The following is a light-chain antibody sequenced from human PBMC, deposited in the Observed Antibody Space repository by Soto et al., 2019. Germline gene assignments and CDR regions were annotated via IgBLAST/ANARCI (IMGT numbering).Light chain of an antibody. V-gene: IGKV1-39*01. Sequence: DIQMTHAPSSLSASVGDRVTLACRASQFISTYLNWYQQKPGKAPKVLIYVASSLQSGVPSRFSGSGSGTDFTLTISSLQPEDFATYYCQQSYSAPYTFGQGTKVDIK. CDR1: QFISTY. CDR3: QQSYSAPYT. CDR2: VAS. J-gene: IGKJ2*01.